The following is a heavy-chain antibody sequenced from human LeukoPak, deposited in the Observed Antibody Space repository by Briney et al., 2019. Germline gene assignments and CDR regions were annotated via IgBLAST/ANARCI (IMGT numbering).Heavy chain of an antibody. J-gene: IGHJ4*02. Sequence: ASETLSLTCAVYGGSFSGYYWSWIRQPPGKGLEWIGEINHSGSTNYNPSLKSRVTISVDTSKNQLSLKLSSVTAADTAVYYCARGGPKQLGRHFDYWGQGTLVTVSS. CDR1: GGSFSGYY. CDR2: INHSGST. D-gene: IGHD6-13*01. V-gene: IGHV4-34*01. CDR3: ARGGPKQLGRHFDY.